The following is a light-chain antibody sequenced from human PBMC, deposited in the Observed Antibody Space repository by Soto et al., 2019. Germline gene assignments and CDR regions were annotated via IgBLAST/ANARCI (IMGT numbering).Light chain of an antibody. CDR2: GVS. CDR3: CSYAGFTTYV. J-gene: IGLJ1*01. V-gene: IGLV2-23*02. Sequence: QSALTQPASVSGSPGQSITISCTGTSSDIDVYDLVSWYRQYPGKAPKLMICGVSKRPSGVSDRFSGSKSGNTASLTISGLQTEDEADYYCCSYAGFTTYVFGSGTKLTVL. CDR1: SSDIDVYDL.